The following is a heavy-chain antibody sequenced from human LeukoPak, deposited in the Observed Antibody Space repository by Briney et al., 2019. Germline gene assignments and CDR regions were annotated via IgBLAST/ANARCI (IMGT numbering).Heavy chain of an antibody. Sequence: SGGSLRLSCAASGFTFSFYSMNWVRQAPGKGLEWVSSIDISSSYMYYADSVKGRFTISRDNAKNSLFLQMNSLRAEDTAVYYCASEKWSGGNPADYWGQGTLVTVSS. V-gene: IGHV3-21*01. CDR1: GFTFSFYS. CDR3: ASEKWSGGNPADY. CDR2: IDISSSYM. D-gene: IGHD4-23*01. J-gene: IGHJ4*02.